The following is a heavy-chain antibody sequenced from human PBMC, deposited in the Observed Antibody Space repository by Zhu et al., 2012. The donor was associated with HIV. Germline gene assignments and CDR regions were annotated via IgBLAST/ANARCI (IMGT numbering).Heavy chain of an antibody. CDR1: GGSISSGDYY. Sequence: QVQLQESGPGLVKPSQTLSLTCTVSGGSISSGDYYWSWIRQPQEGLSDWYIYYSGSTYYNPSLKSRVTISVDTSKNQFSLKLSSVTAADTAVYYCARVGDAYDIPHWGQEPWSPSPQ. V-gene: IGHV4-30-4*08. J-gene: IGHJ4*01. CDR3: ARVGDAYDIPH. CDR2: IYYSGST. D-gene: IGHD3-9*01.